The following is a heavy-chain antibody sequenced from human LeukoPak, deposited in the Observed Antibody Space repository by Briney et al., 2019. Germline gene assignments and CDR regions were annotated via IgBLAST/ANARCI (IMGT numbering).Heavy chain of an antibody. Sequence: AASVKVSCKASGGTFSSYAISWVRQAAGQGLEWMGGIIPIFGTAYYAQKLQGRVTITADKSASTAYMELSSLRPEDTAVYYCARTGLQGDAFDIWGQGTMVTVPS. D-gene: IGHD2-21*02. J-gene: IGHJ3*02. CDR1: GGTFSSYA. CDR2: IIPIFGTA. CDR3: ARTGLQGDAFDI. V-gene: IGHV1-69*06.